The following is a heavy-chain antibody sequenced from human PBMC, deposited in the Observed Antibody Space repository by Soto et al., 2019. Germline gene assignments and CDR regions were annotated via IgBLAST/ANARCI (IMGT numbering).Heavy chain of an antibody. D-gene: IGHD6-19*01. CDR1: GGSISSGDYY. CDR2: IYYSGST. Sequence: SETLSLTCTVSGGSISSGDYYWCWIRQPPGKGLEWIGYIYYSGSTYYNPSLKSRVTISVDTSKNQFSLKLSSVTAADTAVYYCARGSAVAKWGAFDIWGQGTMVTVSS. J-gene: IGHJ3*02. V-gene: IGHV4-30-4*01. CDR3: ARGSAVAKWGAFDI.